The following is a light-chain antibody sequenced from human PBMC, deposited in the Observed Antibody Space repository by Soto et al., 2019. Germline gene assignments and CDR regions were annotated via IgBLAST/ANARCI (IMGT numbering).Light chain of an antibody. V-gene: IGLV2-14*01. CDR3: ASYTSSSTLV. CDR2: DVS. CDR1: SSDVGGYNY. J-gene: IGLJ7*02. Sequence: QSALTQPASVSGSPGQSIAISCTGTSSDVGGYNYVSWYQQHPGKVPKLMIYDVSNRPSGVSTRFSGSKSDNTASLTISGLQTEDEADYFCASYTSSSTLVFGGGTQLTAL.